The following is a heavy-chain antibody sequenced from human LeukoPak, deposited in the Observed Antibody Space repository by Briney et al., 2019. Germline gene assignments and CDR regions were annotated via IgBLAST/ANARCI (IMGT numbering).Heavy chain of an antibody. CDR2: ISSEGKTT. J-gene: IGHJ4*02. CDR1: GFIFSPYA. Sequence: GGSLRLSCSASGFIFSPYATHWVRQAPGKGLEYVSSISSEGKTTYYADSVKGRFTISRDNSKNTLYLQMSSLRPEDTAVYYCVKDRWVDHWGQGTLVTVSS. CDR3: VKDRWVDH. D-gene: IGHD6-13*01. V-gene: IGHV3-64D*06.